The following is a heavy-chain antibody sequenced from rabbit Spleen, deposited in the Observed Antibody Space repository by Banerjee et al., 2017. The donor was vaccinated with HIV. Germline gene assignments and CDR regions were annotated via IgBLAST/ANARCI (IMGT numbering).Heavy chain of an antibody. CDR3: ARLFAYAGYAGFGYATLDYFNL. V-gene: IGHV1S45*01. CDR2: IYGGSSGTT. Sequence: QEQLVESGGGLVQPEGSLTLTCKASGFDFSSNAMCWVRQAPGKGLEWIACIYGGSSGTTYYANWAKGRFTISKTSSTAVTLQMTSLTAADTATYFCARLFAYAGYAGFGYATLDYFNLWGQGTLVTVS. D-gene: IGHD6-1*01. J-gene: IGHJ4*01. CDR1: GFDFSSNA.